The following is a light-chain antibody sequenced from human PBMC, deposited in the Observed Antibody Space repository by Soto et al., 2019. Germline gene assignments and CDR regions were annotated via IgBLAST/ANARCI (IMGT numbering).Light chain of an antibody. V-gene: IGKV4-1*01. CDR2: WAS. CDR1: QSVLYSSNNKNY. Sequence: DIVTTQSPDSLAVSLGERATIKCKSSQSVLYSSNNKNYLAWYQQKPGQPPKLLIYWASTRESGVPDRFSGSGSGTDFTLTISSLQAEDVAVYYCQQYYSTPMYTFGYGTKLEIK. J-gene: IGKJ2*01. CDR3: QQYYSTPMYT.